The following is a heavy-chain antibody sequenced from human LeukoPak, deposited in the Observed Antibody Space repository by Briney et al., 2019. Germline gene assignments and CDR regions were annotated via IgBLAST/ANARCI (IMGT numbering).Heavy chain of an antibody. CDR1: GGSISSGSYY. Sequence: SQTLSLTCTVSGGSISSGSYYWSWIRQPAGKGLEWIGRIYTSGSTNYNPSLKSRVTISVDTSKNQFSLKLSSVTAADTAVYYCARDTMIVVVIKGGNWFDPWGQGTLVTVSS. CDR2: IYTSGST. CDR3: ARDTMIVVVIKGGNWFDP. D-gene: IGHD3-22*01. J-gene: IGHJ5*02. V-gene: IGHV4-61*02.